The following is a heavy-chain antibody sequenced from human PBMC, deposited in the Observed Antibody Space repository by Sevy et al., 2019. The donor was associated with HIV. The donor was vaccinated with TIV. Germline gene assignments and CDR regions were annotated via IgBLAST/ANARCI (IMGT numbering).Heavy chain of an antibody. Sequence: GGSLRLSCAASGFTFSSYWMSWVRQAPGKGLEWVANIKQDGSEKYYVDSVKGRFTISRDNAKNSLYLQMNSLRAEDTAVYYCARDYSYCSSTTRCYYYDMDVWGQGTTVTLSS. V-gene: IGHV3-7*01. CDR1: GFTFSSYW. D-gene: IGHD2-2*01. CDR2: IKQDGSEK. J-gene: IGHJ6*02. CDR3: ARDYSYCSSTTRCYYYDMDV.